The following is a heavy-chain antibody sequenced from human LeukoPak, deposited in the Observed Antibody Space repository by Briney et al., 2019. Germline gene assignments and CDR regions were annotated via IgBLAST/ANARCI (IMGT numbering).Heavy chain of an antibody. CDR3: ARRQGPALLFDY. D-gene: IGHD6-25*01. CDR1: GGSISSYY. V-gene: IGHV4-59*08. Sequence: SETLSLTCTVSGGSISSYYWSWIRQPPGKGLEWIGYIYYSGSTNYNPSLKSRVTISVDTSKNQFSLKLSSVTAADTAVYYCARRQGPALLFDYWGQGTLVTVSS. CDR2: IYYSGST. J-gene: IGHJ4*02.